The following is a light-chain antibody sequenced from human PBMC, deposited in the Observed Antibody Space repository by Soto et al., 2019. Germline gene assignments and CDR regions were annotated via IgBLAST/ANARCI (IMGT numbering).Light chain of an antibody. CDR2: DVS. CDR1: SSDVGGYIY. CDR3: NSYRGTSTPCV. Sequence: QSVLTQPASVSGSPGQSITISCTGTSSDVGGYIYVSWYQQHPGKAPKLLIYDVSNRPSGVSNRFSGSKSGNTASLTISGLQAEDEADYYCNSYRGTSTPCVFGTGTKSPS. J-gene: IGLJ1*01. V-gene: IGLV2-14*01.